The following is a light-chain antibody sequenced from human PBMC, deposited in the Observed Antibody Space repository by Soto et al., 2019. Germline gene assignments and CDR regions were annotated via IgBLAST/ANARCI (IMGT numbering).Light chain of an antibody. V-gene: IGKV1-33*01. J-gene: IGKJ2*01. CDR1: QDISNY. CDR3: QQYDNLPYT. Sequence: DIQMTQSPSSLSASVGDRVTITCQASQDISNYLNWYQQKPGKAPKLLTYDASNLETGAPSRFSGSGSGTDFTFTISRLQPEDIATYHCQQYDNLPYTFGQGTKLEIK. CDR2: DAS.